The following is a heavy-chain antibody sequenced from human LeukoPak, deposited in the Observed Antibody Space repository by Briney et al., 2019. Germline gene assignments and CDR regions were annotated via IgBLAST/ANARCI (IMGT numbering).Heavy chain of an antibody. D-gene: IGHD2-2*01. Sequence: SETLSLTCTVSGGSIDSSSYYWGWIRQPPGKGLEWIGSIYYSGSTYNNPSLKSRVTISVDTSKNQFSLRLSSVTAADTAVYYCARPHCSSTNCYAGDAFDIWGQGTMVTVSS. V-gene: IGHV4-39*01. J-gene: IGHJ3*02. CDR3: ARPHCSSTNCYAGDAFDI. CDR1: GGSIDSSSYY. CDR2: IYYSGST.